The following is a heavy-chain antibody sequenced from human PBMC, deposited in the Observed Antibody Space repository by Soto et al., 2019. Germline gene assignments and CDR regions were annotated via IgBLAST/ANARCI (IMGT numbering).Heavy chain of an antibody. CDR1: GFTLRSYW. Sequence: PGGSLRLSCAASGFTLRSYWMSWVRQAPGKGLEWLATIKTDASEKKYVDSVKGRFTISRDNAKTSLYLQMDSLRPEDTAIYYCAREGVTNYTDYYFDLWGHGALVTVSS. J-gene: IGHJ4*01. D-gene: IGHD4-4*01. CDR3: AREGVTNYTDYYFDL. CDR2: IKTDASEK. V-gene: IGHV3-7*01.